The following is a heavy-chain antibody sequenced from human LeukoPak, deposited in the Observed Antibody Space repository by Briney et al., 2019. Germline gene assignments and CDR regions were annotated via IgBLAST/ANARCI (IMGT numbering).Heavy chain of an antibody. V-gene: IGHV4-34*01. CDR3: ARAYSSGPGIEDAFDI. CDR1: GGSFSGYY. CDR2: INDRGST. Sequence: SETLSLTCAVYGGSFSGYYWSWIRQPPGKGLEWIGEINDRGSTNYNPSLESRVTISVDTSKNQFSLKLSSVTAADTAVYYCARAYSSGPGIEDAFDIWGQGTMVTVSS. J-gene: IGHJ3*02. D-gene: IGHD6-19*01.